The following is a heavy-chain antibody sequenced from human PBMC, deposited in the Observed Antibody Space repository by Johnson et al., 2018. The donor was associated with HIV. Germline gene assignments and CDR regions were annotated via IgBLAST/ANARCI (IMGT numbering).Heavy chain of an antibody. CDR2: ISYDGSEK. CDR3: ARSRQVGTPDAFDI. J-gene: IGHJ3*02. CDR1: GFSISNYA. D-gene: IGHD1-14*01. V-gene: IGHV3-30*04. Sequence: QVQLVESGGGVVQPGRSLRLACVTSGFSISNYAMHWVRQAPGKGLEWVTVISYDGSEKYYVDSVKGRFTISRDNAKNSLYLQMNSLRADDTAVYYCARSRQVGTPDAFDIWGQGTMVTVSS.